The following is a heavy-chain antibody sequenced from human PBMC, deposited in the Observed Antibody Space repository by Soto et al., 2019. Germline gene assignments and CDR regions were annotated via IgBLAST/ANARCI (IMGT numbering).Heavy chain of an antibody. V-gene: IGHV1-69*13. CDR2: ITPIFGTA. J-gene: IGHJ4*02. Sequence: SVKVSCKASGGTFSSYAISWVRQAPGQGLEWMGGITPIFGTANYAQKFQGRVTITADESTSTAYMELSSLRSEDTAVYYCARAGPSFWSEPNFDYWGQGTLVTVSS. CDR1: GGTFSSYA. D-gene: IGHD3-3*01. CDR3: ARAGPSFWSEPNFDY.